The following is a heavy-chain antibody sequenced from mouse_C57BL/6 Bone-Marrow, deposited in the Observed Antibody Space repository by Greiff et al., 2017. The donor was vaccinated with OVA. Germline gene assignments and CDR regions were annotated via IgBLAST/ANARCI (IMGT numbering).Heavy chain of an antibody. CDR2: IYPGSGST. Sequence: QVQLQQPGAELVKPGASVKMSCKASGYTFTSYWITWVKQRPGQGLEWIGDIYPGSGSTNYNEKFKSKATLTVDTSSSKAYMQLSSLTSEDAAVYYWARRDTTVVGALENWGQGTTLTVSS. D-gene: IGHD1-1*01. J-gene: IGHJ2*01. V-gene: IGHV1-55*01. CDR3: ARRDTTVVGALEN. CDR1: GYTFTSYW.